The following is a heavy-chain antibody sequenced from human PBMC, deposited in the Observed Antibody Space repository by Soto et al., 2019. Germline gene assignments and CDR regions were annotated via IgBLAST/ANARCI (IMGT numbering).Heavy chain of an antibody. V-gene: IGHV4-39*01. Sequence: SETLSLTSAVSGGSISGIYYYWRWLRQSPGKGPGWIGSVFYTGFTSYNPSLESRVSVSVDTSKNQFSLEVSGVSAADTAVYYCAPSQKGYNWNYCDQWGQGALVTVSS. CDR3: APSQKGYNWNYCDQ. CDR2: VFYTGFT. CDR1: GGSISGIYYY. D-gene: IGHD1-20*01. J-gene: IGHJ4*02.